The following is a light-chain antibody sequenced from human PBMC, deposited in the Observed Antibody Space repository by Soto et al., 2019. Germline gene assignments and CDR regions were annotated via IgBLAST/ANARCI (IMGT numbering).Light chain of an antibody. Sequence: QPALTQPASVSGSPGQSVTISCTGPRSDIGDSNFISWYQHSPGKAPRLLIYQVNNRPSGVSGRFSGSKAGNTASLTISGLLDDDEADYFCASFRSGTILVFGSGTKVTVL. J-gene: IGLJ1*01. CDR3: ASFRSGTILV. CDR1: RSDIGDSNF. CDR2: QVN. V-gene: IGLV2-14*01.